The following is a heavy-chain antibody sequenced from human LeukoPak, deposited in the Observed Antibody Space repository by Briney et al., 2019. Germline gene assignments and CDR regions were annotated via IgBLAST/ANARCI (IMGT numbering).Heavy chain of an antibody. CDR2: INADGSTA. J-gene: IGHJ3*01. V-gene: IGHV3-74*01. CDR3: VVVVEPPDSDGFDV. D-gene: IGHD1-14*01. CDR1: GFTFGNSW. Sequence: GSLRLSCAASGFTFGNSWVHWVRQAPGKGLAWVPLINADGSTATYADSVKGRFTISRDSARNTLSLQMNSLTIEDTAVYYCVVVVEPPDSDGFDVWGQGTMITVSS.